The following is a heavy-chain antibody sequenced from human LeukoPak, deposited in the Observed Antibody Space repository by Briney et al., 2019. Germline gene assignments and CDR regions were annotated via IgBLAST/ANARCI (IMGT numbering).Heavy chain of an antibody. J-gene: IGHJ6*03. CDR1: GYILSMFW. V-gene: IGHV1-46*01. Sequence: ASVKVSCKTSGYILSMFWMHWVRQAPGQGLEWMGIINPSRGSTTFAPKFQGRVSMTGDMTTNTVYMEMGGVTSEDTGIYFCARDVSARGAGVVAPGLLPLMNYFGFYMDVWGKGTSVTVSS. CDR3: ARDVSARGAGVVAPGLLPLMNYFGFYMDV. CDR2: INPSRGST. D-gene: IGHD6-13*01.